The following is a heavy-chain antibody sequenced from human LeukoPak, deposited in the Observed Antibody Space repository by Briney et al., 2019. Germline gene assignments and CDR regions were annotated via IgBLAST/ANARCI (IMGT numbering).Heavy chain of an antibody. Sequence: PGGSLKLSCAASGFTFSASAMHLVRQASGKGLEWVGRIRSKANSYATAYAASVKGRFTNSKDDSTNTAYLQMNSLKTEDTAVYYCTRPHSGSYSNWGQGTLVTVSS. CDR1: GFTFSASA. CDR3: TRPHSGSYSN. D-gene: IGHD1-26*01. CDR2: IRSKANSYAT. V-gene: IGHV3-73*01. J-gene: IGHJ4*02.